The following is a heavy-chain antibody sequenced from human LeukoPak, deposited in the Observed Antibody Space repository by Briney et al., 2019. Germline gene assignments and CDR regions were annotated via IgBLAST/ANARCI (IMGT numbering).Heavy chain of an antibody. D-gene: IGHD2-2*02. Sequence: GGSLRLSCAASGFTFSSYSMNWVRQVPGKGLEWVSSISSSSSYIYYADSVKGRFTISRDNAKNSLYLQMNSLRAEDTAVYYCARDSVVVPAAIGYNWFDPWGQGTLVTVSS. CDR3: ARDSVVVPAAIGYNWFDP. V-gene: IGHV3-21*01. CDR2: ISSSSSYI. CDR1: GFTFSSYS. J-gene: IGHJ5*02.